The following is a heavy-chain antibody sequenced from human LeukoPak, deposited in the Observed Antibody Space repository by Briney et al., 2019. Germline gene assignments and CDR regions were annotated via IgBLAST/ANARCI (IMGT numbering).Heavy chain of an antibody. CDR2: ISAYNGNT. Sequence: GASVKVSCKASGYSFTTYGLTWMRQAPGQGLEWMGWISAYNGNTNYAQKIQGRVTLTTDTSTSTAYMELRSLRSDDTAVYYCARDRTAVRPNWFDPWGQGTLVTVSS. J-gene: IGHJ5*02. CDR1: GYSFTTYG. V-gene: IGHV1-18*01. D-gene: IGHD6-6*01. CDR3: ARDRTAVRPNWFDP.